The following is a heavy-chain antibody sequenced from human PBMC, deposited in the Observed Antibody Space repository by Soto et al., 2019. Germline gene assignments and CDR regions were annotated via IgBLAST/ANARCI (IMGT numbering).Heavy chain of an antibody. V-gene: IGHV5-51*01. D-gene: IGHD5-18*01. Sequence: GESLKIFCKGSGYSFTNYWIGWVRQMPGKGLEWMGIIYPGDSDTRYSPSFQGQVIISVDQSISTAYLQWSSLQASDTAMYYCARQDYNYAYFDFWGQGTLVTVSS. CDR2: IYPGDSDT. J-gene: IGHJ4*02. CDR1: GYSFTNYW. CDR3: ARQDYNYAYFDF.